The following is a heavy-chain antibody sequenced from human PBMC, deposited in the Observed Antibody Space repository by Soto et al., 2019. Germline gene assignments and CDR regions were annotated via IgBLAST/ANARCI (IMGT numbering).Heavy chain of an antibody. Sequence: QVQLQESGPGLVKPSGTLSLTCTVSGGSISGHYWSWIRQSPGKGLEWIGYIFYSGSTNYNPSLKSRVTISADTSKNQFSLRLSSVTAADTAVYYCARVGSSGWSPDYWGQGTLVTVSS. V-gene: IGHV4-59*11. J-gene: IGHJ4*02. D-gene: IGHD6-19*01. CDR1: GGSISGHY. CDR2: IFYSGST. CDR3: ARVGSSGWSPDY.